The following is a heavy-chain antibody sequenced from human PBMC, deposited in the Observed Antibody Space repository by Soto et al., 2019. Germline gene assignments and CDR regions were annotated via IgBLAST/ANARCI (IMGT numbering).Heavy chain of an antibody. V-gene: IGHV4-59*08. CDR3: ARGPYYDLIWNYYYMDV. Sequence: QVQLQESGPGLVKPSETLSLSCSVAGGSISGHYWSWVRQTPGKGLEWIGYMYYSGSTNYNPSLKGRVDISLDTSKNHFYLRLNSVTGADTAVYYCARGPYYDLIWNYYYMDVWGKGTTFTVSS. CDR2: MYYSGST. CDR1: GGSISGHY. D-gene: IGHD3-16*01. J-gene: IGHJ6*03.